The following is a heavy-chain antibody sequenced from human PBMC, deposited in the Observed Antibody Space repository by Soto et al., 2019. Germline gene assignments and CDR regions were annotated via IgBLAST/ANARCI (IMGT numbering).Heavy chain of an antibody. Sequence: QVQLVQSGAEVKKPGSSVKVSCKASGGTFSSYAISGVRQAPGQGLEWMGGIIPIFGTANYAQKFQGRVTITADESTSTAYLELSSLRSDDTAVYYCARDGSYGYYYYGMDVWGQGTTVTVSS. CDR3: ARDGSYGYYYYGMDV. CDR2: IIPIFGTA. D-gene: IGHD5-18*01. J-gene: IGHJ6*02. CDR1: GGTFSSYA. V-gene: IGHV1-69*01.